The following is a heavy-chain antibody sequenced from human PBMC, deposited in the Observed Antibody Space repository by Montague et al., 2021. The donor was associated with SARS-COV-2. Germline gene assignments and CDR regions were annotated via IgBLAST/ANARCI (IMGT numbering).Heavy chain of an antibody. CDR3: ARHRNYGDHSLDNWFHP. V-gene: IGHV4-39*01. CDR1: GXSFSSDNYF. Sequence: SETLSLTCTVSGXSFSSDNYFWGWIRQAPGKGLDWIGTIYNSGTTYYNPSLKSRLTISIDTSKNQFSLKLTSVTAADTAVYYCARHRNYGDHSLDNWFHPWGQGTLVTVSS. CDR2: IYNSGTT. J-gene: IGHJ5*02. D-gene: IGHD4-17*01.